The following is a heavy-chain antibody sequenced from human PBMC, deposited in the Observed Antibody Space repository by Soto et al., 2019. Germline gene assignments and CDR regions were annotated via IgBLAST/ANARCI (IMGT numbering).Heavy chain of an antibody. Sequence: LRLSCAAWGSTFRSFGMPWVRQAPGKGLEWVALISYDGSDEYYADSGKVRITVSRDKSKNTLYLQMNSLQVEDTAIYYCATNLAYTPSDGMDVCGQGTTVTVSS. CDR1: GSTFRSFG. V-gene: IGHV3-30*03. CDR3: ATNLAYTPSDGMDV. J-gene: IGHJ6*02. D-gene: IGHD2-2*02. CDR2: ISYDGSDE.